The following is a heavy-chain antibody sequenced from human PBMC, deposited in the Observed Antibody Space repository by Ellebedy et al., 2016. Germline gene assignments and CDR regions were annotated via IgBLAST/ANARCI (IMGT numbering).Heavy chain of an antibody. D-gene: IGHD1-26*01. J-gene: IGHJ6*03. Sequence: GGSLRLXXAASGFTFSDYYMSWTRQAPGKGLEWVLTIRGTGVAKYYADSVKGRFTISRDNARNSLFLQMNSLRAEDTAVYYCARGDTTVYYFYMDVWGKGTTVTVSS. CDR1: GFTFSDYY. CDR2: IRGTGVAK. CDR3: ARGDTTVYYFYMDV. V-gene: IGHV3-11*01.